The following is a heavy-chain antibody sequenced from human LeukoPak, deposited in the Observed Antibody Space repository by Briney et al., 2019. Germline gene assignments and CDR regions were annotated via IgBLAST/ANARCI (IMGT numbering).Heavy chain of an antibody. CDR1: GYTFTSYY. J-gene: IGHJ5*02. D-gene: IGHD6-19*01. Sequence: ASVKVSCKASGYTFTSYYMHWVRQAPGQGLEWMGIINPSGGSTSYAQKFQGRVAMTRDTSTSTVYMELSSLRSEDTAVYYCARDRQWLVRGFDPWGQGTLVTVSS. V-gene: IGHV1-46*01. CDR2: INPSGGST. CDR3: ARDRQWLVRGFDP.